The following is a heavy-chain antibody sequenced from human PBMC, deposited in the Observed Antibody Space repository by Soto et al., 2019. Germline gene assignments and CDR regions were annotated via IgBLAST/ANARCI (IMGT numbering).Heavy chain of an antibody. J-gene: IGHJ6*02. D-gene: IGHD6-19*01. Sequence: QVQLVQTGAEVKKPGSSVKVSCKASGGTFSSYAISWVRRAPGQGLEWMGGIIPILGTASYAQKFQGRVTITADDSTSTPSMALSSPRASPTAVYCRATHSSGSGYYPCGMHDWGQGTTVTVSS. CDR3: ATHSSGSGYYPCGMHD. V-gene: IGHV1-69*11. CDR2: IIPILGTA. CDR1: GGTFSSYA.